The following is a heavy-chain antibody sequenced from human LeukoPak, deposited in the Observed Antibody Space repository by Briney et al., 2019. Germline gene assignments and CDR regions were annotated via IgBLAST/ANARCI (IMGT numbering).Heavy chain of an antibody. CDR2: IDPSGGST. J-gene: IGHJ6*03. V-gene: IGHV1-46*01. CDR3: ARNPRSGSYFYYYYMDV. D-gene: IGHD3-10*01. Sequence: ASVKVSCKASGYTFTSYYMHWVRQAPGQGLEWMGIIDPSGGSTSYAQKFQGRVTMTRDMSTSTVYMELSSLRSEDTAVYYRARNPRSGSYFYYYYMDVWGKGTTVTVSS. CDR1: GYTFTSYY.